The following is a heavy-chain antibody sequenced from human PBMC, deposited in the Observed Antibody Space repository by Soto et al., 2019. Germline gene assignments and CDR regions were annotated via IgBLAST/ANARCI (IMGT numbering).Heavy chain of an antibody. Sequence: SETLSLTCTVSGGSISSYYWSWIRQPPGKGLEWIGYIYYSGSTNYNPSLKSRVTISVDTSKNQFSLKLSSVTAADTAVYYCARYPHGGSGSYSVGMDVWGQGTTVTVSS. CDR2: IYYSGST. V-gene: IGHV4-59*01. D-gene: IGHD3-10*01. CDR1: GGSISSYY. J-gene: IGHJ6*02. CDR3: ARYPHGGSGSYSVGMDV.